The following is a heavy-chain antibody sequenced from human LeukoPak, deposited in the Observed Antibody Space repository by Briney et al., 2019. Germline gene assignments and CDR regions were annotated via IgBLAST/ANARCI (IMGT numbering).Heavy chain of an antibody. CDR3: ARRISSNWIFDY. Sequence: SETLSLTCAVYGGSFSGYYWSWIRQHPGKGLEWIGYIYYSGSTYYNPSLKNRVTISVDTSKNQFSLKLSSVTAADTAVYYCARRISSNWIFDYWGQGTLVTVSS. V-gene: IGHV4-31*11. D-gene: IGHD6-13*01. CDR2: IYYSGST. J-gene: IGHJ4*02. CDR1: GGSFSGYY.